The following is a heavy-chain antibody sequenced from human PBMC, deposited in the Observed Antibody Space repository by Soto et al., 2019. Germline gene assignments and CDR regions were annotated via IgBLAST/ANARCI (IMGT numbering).Heavy chain of an antibody. J-gene: IGHJ4*02. CDR2: IYYSGST. V-gene: IGHV4-59*11. Sequence: PSETLSLTCTVSGGSISSHYWSWIRQPPGKGLEWIGYIYYSGSTNYNPSLESRVTISADTSKNQFSLKLSSVTAADTAVYYCASSRPGIFDYWGQGTLVTVSS. CDR1: GGSISSHY. D-gene: IGHD6-6*01. CDR3: ASSRPGIFDY.